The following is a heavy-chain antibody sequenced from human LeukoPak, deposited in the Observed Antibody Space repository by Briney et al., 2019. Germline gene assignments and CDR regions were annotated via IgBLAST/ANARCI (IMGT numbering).Heavy chain of an antibody. J-gene: IGHJ6*03. CDR3: ARGRYYYGSGSYPRYYYYYYMDV. D-gene: IGHD3-10*01. Sequence: SETLSLTCAVYGGSFSGYYWSWIRQPPGKGPEWIGEINHSGSTNYNPSLKSRVTISVDTSKNQFSLKLSSVTAADTAVYYCARGRYYYGSGSYPRYYYYYYMDVWGKGTTVTVSS. CDR2: INHSGST. V-gene: IGHV4-34*01. CDR1: GGSFSGYY.